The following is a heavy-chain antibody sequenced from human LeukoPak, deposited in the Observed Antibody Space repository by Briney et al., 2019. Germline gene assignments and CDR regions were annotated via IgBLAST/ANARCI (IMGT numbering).Heavy chain of an antibody. CDR2: IKQGGSEK. J-gene: IGHJ4*02. CDR1: GFTFSSYW. D-gene: IGHD6-19*01. CDR3: ARDEGIAVAPTIFDY. V-gene: IGHV3-7*03. Sequence: PGGSLRLSCAASGFTFSSYWMSWVRQAPGKGLEWVVNIKQGGSEKYYVDSVKGRFTISRDNAKNSLYLQMNSLRAEDTAVYYCARDEGIAVAPTIFDYWGQGTLVTVSS.